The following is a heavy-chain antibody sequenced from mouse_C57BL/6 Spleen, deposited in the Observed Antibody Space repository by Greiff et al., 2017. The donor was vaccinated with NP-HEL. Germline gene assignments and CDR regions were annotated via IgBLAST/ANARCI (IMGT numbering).Heavy chain of an antibody. J-gene: IGHJ2*01. CDR2: ICPGDGDT. CDR3: ARSELGPFDY. CDR1: GYAFSSSW. V-gene: IGHV1-82*01. Sequence: VKLQESGPELVKPGASVKISCKASGYAFSSSWMNWVKQRPGKGLEWIGRICPGDGDTNYNGKFKGKATLTADKSSSTAYMQLSSLTSEDSAVYFCARSELGPFDYWGQGTTLTVSS. D-gene: IGHD4-1*01.